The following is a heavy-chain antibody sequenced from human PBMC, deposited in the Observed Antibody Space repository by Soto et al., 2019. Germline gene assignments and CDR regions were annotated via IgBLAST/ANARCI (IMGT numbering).Heavy chain of an antibody. CDR2: IYYSGST. CDR1: GGSISRGDYY. D-gene: IGHD3-3*01. Sequence: QVQLQESGPGLVKPSQTLSLTCTVSGGSISRGDYYWSWIRQPPGKGLEWIGYIYYSGSTYYNPSLKSRVTISVDTSKNQFSLKLSSVTAADTAVYYCARAVQYYDFWSGNGGDAFDIWGQGTMVTVSS. J-gene: IGHJ3*02. V-gene: IGHV4-30-4*01. CDR3: ARAVQYYDFWSGNGGDAFDI.